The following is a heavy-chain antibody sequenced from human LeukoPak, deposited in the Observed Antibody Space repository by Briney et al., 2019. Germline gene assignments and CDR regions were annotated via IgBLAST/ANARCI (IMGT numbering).Heavy chain of an antibody. D-gene: IGHD2-8*01. CDR1: GXTFSSYG. CDR3: ANNGVSPNYYYGMNV. J-gene: IGHJ6*02. Sequence: GGSLRLSCAASGXTFSSYGVHWVRQAPGKGLEWVAVIWYDGSNIHYADSVQGRFTISRDSSKNMLYLQMNSLRAEDTGVYYCANNGVSPNYYYGMNVWGQGTTVTVSS. CDR2: IWYDGSNI. V-gene: IGHV3-33*06.